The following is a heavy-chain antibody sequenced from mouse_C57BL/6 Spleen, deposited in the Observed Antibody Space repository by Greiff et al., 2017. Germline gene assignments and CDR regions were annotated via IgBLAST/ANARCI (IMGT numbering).Heavy chain of an antibody. CDR1: GFNIKDYY. Sequence: VQLQQSGAELVKPGASVKLSCTASGFNIKDYYMHWVKQRTEQGLEWIGRIDPEDGETKYAPKFQDKATITADTSSNTAYLQLSSLTSEDTAVYYCARGDYDGYYAMDYWGQGTSVTVSS. V-gene: IGHV14-2*01. CDR3: ARGDYDGYYAMDY. CDR2: IDPEDGET. J-gene: IGHJ4*01. D-gene: IGHD2-4*01.